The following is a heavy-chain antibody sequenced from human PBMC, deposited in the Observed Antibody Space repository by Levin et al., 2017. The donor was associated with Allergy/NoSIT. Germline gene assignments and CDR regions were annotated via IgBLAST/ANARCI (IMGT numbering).Heavy chain of an antibody. CDR3: ARELYTSETTGGADY. CDR1: GGSINSPDYY. D-gene: IGHD2-15*01. V-gene: IGHV4-30-4*01. CDR2: TYNTGST. J-gene: IGHJ4*02. Sequence: SQTLSLTCTVSGGSINSPDYYWSWIRQPPGKGLEWIGHTYNTGSTYYTPSLKSRVTISVDTPRNDFSLTLRSVTAADTAVYYCARELYTSETTGGADYWGQGTLVTVSA.